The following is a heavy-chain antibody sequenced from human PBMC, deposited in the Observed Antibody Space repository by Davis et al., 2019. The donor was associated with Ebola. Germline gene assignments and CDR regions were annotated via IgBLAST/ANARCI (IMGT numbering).Heavy chain of an antibody. CDR2: IIPIFGTA. Sequence: SVKVSCKASGGTFSSYAISWVRQAPGQGLEWMGGIIPIFGTANYAQKFQGRVTITADESTSTAYMELSSLRSEDTAVYYCARVTYYYDSSGYYYTGGFDYWGQGTLVTVSS. J-gene: IGHJ4*02. V-gene: IGHV1-69*13. CDR1: GGTFSSYA. D-gene: IGHD3-22*01. CDR3: ARVTYYYDSSGYYYTGGFDY.